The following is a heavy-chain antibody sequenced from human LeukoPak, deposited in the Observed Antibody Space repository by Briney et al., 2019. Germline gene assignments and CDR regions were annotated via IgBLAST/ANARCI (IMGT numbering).Heavy chain of an antibody. CDR3: ARGTYYDFWSGYTNWFDP. Sequence: PSQTLSLTCTVSGGSISSGDYYWSWIRQPPGKGLEWIGYIYYSGSTYYNPSLKSRVTISVDTSKNQFSLKLSSVTAADTAVYYCARGTYYDFWSGYTNWFDPWGQGTLVTVS. V-gene: IGHV4-30-4*08. CDR2: IYYSGST. D-gene: IGHD3-3*01. J-gene: IGHJ5*02. CDR1: GGSISSGDYY.